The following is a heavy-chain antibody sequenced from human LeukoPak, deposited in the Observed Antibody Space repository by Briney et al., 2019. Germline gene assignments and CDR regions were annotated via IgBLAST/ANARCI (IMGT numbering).Heavy chain of an antibody. CDR1: GGSISSYY. V-gene: IGHV4-59*12. Sequence: SETLSLTCTVPGGSISSYYWSWIRQPPGKGLEWIGYIYYSGSTNYNPSLKSRVTISVDTSKNQFSLKLSSVTAADTAVYYCARVPESSIAALDYWGQGTLVTVSS. J-gene: IGHJ4*02. D-gene: IGHD6-6*01. CDR3: ARVPESSIAALDY. CDR2: IYYSGST.